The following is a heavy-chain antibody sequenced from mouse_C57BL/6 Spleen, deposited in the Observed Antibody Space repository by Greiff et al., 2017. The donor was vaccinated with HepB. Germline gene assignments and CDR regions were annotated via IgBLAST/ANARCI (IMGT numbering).Heavy chain of an antibody. V-gene: IGHV3-6*01. CDR2: ISYDGSN. CDR3: AREGLDLWYFDV. J-gene: IGHJ1*03. CDR1: GYSITSGYY. Sequence: EVKLMESGPGLVKPSQSLSLTCSVTGYSITSGYYWNWIRQIPGNKLEWMGYISYDGSNNYNPSLKNRISITRDTSKNQFFLKLNSVTTEDTATYYCAREGLDLWYFDVWGTGTTVTVSS. D-gene: IGHD3-1*01.